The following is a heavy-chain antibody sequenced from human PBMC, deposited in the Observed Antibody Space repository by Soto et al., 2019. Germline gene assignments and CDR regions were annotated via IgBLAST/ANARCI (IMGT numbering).Heavy chain of an antibody. CDR2: IYYSGST. V-gene: IGHV4-31*01. CDR3: ARRYGGNFDY. CDR1: GGSISSGGYY. J-gene: IGHJ4*02. D-gene: IGHD2-15*01. Sequence: QVQLQESGPGLVKPSQTLSLTCTVSGGSISSGGYYWSWIRQHPGKGLEWIGYIYYSGSTYYNPSLKSPVTRSVDAYKNQFSLKLSSVTAADTAVYFCARRYGGNFDYWGQGTLVTVSS.